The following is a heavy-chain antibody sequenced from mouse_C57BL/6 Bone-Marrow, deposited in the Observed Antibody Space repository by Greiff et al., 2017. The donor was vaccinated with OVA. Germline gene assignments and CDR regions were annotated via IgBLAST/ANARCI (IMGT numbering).Heavy chain of an antibody. V-gene: IGHV1-5*01. Sequence: EVQLQQPGTELVKPGASVKLSCKASGYTFTSYWMHWVKQRPGQGLEWIGAIYPGNSDTSYNQKFKGKAKLTAVTSASTAYMELSSLTNEDSAVYYCTSYYTGGAYWGQGTLVTVSA. CDR3: TSYYTGGAY. J-gene: IGHJ3*01. D-gene: IGHD1-1*01. CDR2: IYPGNSDT. CDR1: GYTFTSYW.